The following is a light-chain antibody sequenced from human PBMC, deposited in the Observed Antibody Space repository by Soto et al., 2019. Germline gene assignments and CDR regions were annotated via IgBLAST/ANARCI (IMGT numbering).Light chain of an antibody. J-gene: IGKJ5*01. CDR3: QQYNNWPAT. CDR1: QSVSNN. CDR2: GAS. Sequence: EIVMTQSPATLSVSLGERATLSCRASQSVSNNLAWYQQKPGQAPRLLIYGASARATGIPARFSGSWSGTEFTLTISSLQSEDFAVYYCQQYNNWPATFGQGTRLEIK. V-gene: IGKV3-15*01.